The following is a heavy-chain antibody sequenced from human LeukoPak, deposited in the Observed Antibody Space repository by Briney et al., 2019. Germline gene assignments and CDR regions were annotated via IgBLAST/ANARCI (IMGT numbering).Heavy chain of an antibody. Sequence: PGGSLRLSCAASGFTFRSYWMHWVRQAPGKGLVWVSHINTDGTTTSYADSVKGRFTISRDNAKNTLYLQMNSLRAEDTAVYYCARPSLGYSFGYWGLGTLVTVSS. CDR3: ARPSLGYSFGY. D-gene: IGHD2-15*01. CDR1: GFTFRSYW. V-gene: IGHV3-74*01. J-gene: IGHJ4*02. CDR2: INTDGTTT.